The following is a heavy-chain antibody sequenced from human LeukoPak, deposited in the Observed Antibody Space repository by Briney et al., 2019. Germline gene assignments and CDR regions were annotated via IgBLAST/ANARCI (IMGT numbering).Heavy chain of an antibody. J-gene: IGHJ4*02. CDR3: ARGAYNWNFFDY. CDR1: GYAFTSYY. D-gene: IGHD1-20*01. Sequence: ASVKVSCKASGYAFTSYYMHWVRQAPGQGLECMGIINPSGGSTSYAQKFQGRVTMTRDMSTSTVYMELSSLRSEDTAVYYCARGAYNWNFFDYWGQGTLVTVSS. V-gene: IGHV1-46*01. CDR2: INPSGGST.